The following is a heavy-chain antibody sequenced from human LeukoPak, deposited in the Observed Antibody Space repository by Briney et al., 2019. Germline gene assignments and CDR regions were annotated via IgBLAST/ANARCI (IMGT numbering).Heavy chain of an antibody. V-gene: IGHV3-30-3*01. CDR2: ISYDGNNK. Sequence: PGGSLRLSCEASEFTFSSYAMHWVRQAPGKGLEWVAVISYDGNNKYYADSVKGRFTISRDNSKNTLYLQMNSLRTEDTAVYYCARGRFLEWLAIDFDYWGQGTLVTVSS. D-gene: IGHD3-3*01. J-gene: IGHJ4*02. CDR3: ARGRFLEWLAIDFDY. CDR1: EFTFSSYA.